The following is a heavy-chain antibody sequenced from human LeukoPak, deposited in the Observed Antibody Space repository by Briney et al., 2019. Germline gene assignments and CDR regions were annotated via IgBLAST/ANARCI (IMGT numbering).Heavy chain of an antibody. CDR3: ARERGYCSGGSCRFDY. CDR1: GYTFTSYG. J-gene: IGHJ4*02. Sequence: ASVKVSCKASGYTFTSYGISWGRQAPGQGLEWMGWISAYNVNTNYTQKLQGRVTMTTDTSTSTAYMELRSLRSDDTAVHYCARERGYCSGGSCRFDYWGQGTLVTVSS. V-gene: IGHV1-18*01. CDR2: ISAYNVNT. D-gene: IGHD2-15*01.